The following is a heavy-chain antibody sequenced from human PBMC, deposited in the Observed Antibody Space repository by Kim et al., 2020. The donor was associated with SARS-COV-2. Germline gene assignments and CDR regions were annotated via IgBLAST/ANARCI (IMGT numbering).Heavy chain of an antibody. CDR3: ATDRAPCSQSSFDY. V-gene: IGHV1-24*01. D-gene: IGHD1-26*01. Sequence: AQTFQVRVTMTEDTSTDTAYMELSSLRSEDTAVYYCATDRAPCSQSSFDYWGQGTLVTVSS. J-gene: IGHJ4*02.